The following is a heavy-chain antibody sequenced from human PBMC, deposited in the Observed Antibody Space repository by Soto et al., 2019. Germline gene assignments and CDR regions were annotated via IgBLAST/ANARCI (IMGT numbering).Heavy chain of an antibody. Sequence: QVQLVQSGAEVKKPGSSVKVSCKASGGTFSSYAISWVRQAPGKGLEWMGGIIPTFGTANYAQKFQGRVTITADESTSTAYMELSSLRSEDPAVYYCARVARYYGGPPFDYWGQGTLVTVSS. V-gene: IGHV1-69*01. CDR3: ARVARYYGGPPFDY. J-gene: IGHJ4*02. CDR2: IIPTFGTA. CDR1: GGTFSSYA. D-gene: IGHD4-17*01.